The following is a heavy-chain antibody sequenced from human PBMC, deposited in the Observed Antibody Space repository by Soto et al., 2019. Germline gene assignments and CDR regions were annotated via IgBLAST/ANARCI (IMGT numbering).Heavy chain of an antibody. CDR1: GFTFSSYA. V-gene: IGHV3-30-3*01. D-gene: IGHD3-22*01. CDR3: AVAPQGNYDSSGDGGMFDY. Sequence: GGSLRLSCAASGFTFSSYAMHWVRQAPGKGLEWVAVISYDGSNKYYADSVKGRFTISRDNSKNTLYLQMNSLRAEDTAVYYCAVAPQGNYDSSGDGGMFDYWGQGTLVTVSS. CDR2: ISYDGSNK. J-gene: IGHJ4*02.